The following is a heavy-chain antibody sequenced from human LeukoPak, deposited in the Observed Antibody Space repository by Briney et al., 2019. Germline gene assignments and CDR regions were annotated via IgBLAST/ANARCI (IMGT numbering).Heavy chain of an antibody. Sequence: SGPTLVNPTQTLTLTCTFSGFSLSTSGVGVGWIRQPPGKALEWLALIYWNDDKRYSPSLKSRLTITKDTSRNQVVLTMTNMDPVDTATYYCAHRLQYYDSSGYHQPGINYYYYYGMDVWGQGTTVTVSS. V-gene: IGHV2-5*01. D-gene: IGHD3-22*01. J-gene: IGHJ6*02. CDR3: AHRLQYYDSSGYHQPGINYYYYYGMDV. CDR2: IYWNDDK. CDR1: GFSLSTSGVG.